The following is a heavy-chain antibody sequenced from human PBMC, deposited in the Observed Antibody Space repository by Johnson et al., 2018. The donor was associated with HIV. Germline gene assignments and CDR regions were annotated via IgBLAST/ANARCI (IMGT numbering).Heavy chain of an antibody. D-gene: IGHD6-19*01. CDR3: ARDQGGQWMAYDAFDI. CDR2: IKQDGSEK. J-gene: IGHJ3*02. Sequence: VQLVESGGGLVQPGGSLRLSCAASGFTFSSYWMSWVRQAPGKGLEWVANIKQDGSEKYYVDSVKGRFTISRDNAKNSLYLQMNSLRAEDTAVYYCARDQGGQWMAYDAFDIWGRRTMVTVSS. V-gene: IGHV3-7*01. CDR1: GFTFSSYW.